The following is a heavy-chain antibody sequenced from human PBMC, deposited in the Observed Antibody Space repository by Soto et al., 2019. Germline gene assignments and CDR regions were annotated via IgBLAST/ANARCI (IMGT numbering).Heavy chain of an antibody. Sequence: SETLSLTCAVYGGSFSGYYWSWIRQPPGKGLEWIGEINHSGSTNYNPSLKSRVTISVDTSKNQFSLKLSSVTAADTAVYYCARGSGGRVWRVPKNWFDPWGQGTLVTVSS. D-gene: IGHD6-19*01. CDR2: INHSGST. CDR1: GGSFSGYY. V-gene: IGHV4-34*01. CDR3: ARGSGGRVWRVPKNWFDP. J-gene: IGHJ5*02.